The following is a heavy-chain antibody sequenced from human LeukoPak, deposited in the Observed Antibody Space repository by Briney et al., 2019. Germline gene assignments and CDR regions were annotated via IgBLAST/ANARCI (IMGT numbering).Heavy chain of an antibody. V-gene: IGHV4-34*01. D-gene: IGHD1-26*01. Sequence: SETLSLTCAVYGGSFSGYYWSWIRQPPGKGLEWIGEIYHSGNTYYNPSLKSRVTISIDTSKNQFSLKLSSLTAADTAVYYCARDLSRSSFDYWGQGTLVTVSS. J-gene: IGHJ4*02. CDR2: IYHSGNT. CDR3: ARDLSRSSFDY. CDR1: GGSFSGYY.